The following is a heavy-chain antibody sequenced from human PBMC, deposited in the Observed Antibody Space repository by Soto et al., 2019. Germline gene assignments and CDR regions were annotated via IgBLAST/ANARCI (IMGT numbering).Heavy chain of an antibody. CDR3: ARANMATIGDWFAP. V-gene: IGHV1-69*01. CDR2: IIPMFGTA. J-gene: IGHJ5*02. D-gene: IGHD5-12*01. Sequence: QVQLVQSGAEVKKPGSSVKVSCKASGGTFSSYAISWVRQAPGQGLEWMGGIIPMFGTANYAQKFQGRVTITADESTSTAYMELSSLRSEDTAVYYCARANMATIGDWFAPWGQGPLVTVSS. CDR1: GGTFSSYA.